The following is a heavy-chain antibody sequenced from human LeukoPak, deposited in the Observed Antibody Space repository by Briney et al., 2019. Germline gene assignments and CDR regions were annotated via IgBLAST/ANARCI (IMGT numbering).Heavy chain of an antibody. CDR3: ARDKAHLAAAGFIDY. CDR2: INSNGGRT. D-gene: IGHD6-13*01. V-gene: IGHV3-23*01. CDR1: GFTFSTYA. J-gene: IGHJ4*02. Sequence: GGPLRLSCAGSGFTFSTYAMSWVRQAPGKGLEWVSSINSNGGRTYYADSVKGRFTISRDNSENTLYLQMNSLRAEDTAVYYCARDKAHLAAAGFIDYWGQGTLVTVSS.